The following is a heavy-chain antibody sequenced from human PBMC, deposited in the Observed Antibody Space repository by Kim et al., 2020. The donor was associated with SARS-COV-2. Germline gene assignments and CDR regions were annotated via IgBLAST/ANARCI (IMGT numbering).Heavy chain of an antibody. J-gene: IGHJ6*02. Sequence: GGSLRLSCAASGFTFSSYSMNWVRQAPGKGLEWVSSISSSSSYIYYADSVKGRFTISRDNAKNSLYLQMNSLRAEDTAVYYCARERAIVVVPAASGMDVWGQGTTVTVSS. D-gene: IGHD2-2*01. CDR1: GFTFSSYS. CDR2: ISSSSSYI. CDR3: ARERAIVVVPAASGMDV. V-gene: IGHV3-21*01.